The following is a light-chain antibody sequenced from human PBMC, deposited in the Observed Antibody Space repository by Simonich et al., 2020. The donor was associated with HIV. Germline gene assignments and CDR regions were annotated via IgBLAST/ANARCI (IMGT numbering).Light chain of an antibody. J-gene: IGKJ4*01. V-gene: IGKV3-15*01. CDR1: QSISSN. CDR2: GAS. Sequence: EIVMTQSPVTLSVSPGERATLSCRASQSISSNLALYQQRPGQAPRLLIYGASTRATGFPARFSGSVSGTEFTLTISSMQTEDFAVYYCQQYNSWPTFGGGTKVEIK. CDR3: QQYNSWPT.